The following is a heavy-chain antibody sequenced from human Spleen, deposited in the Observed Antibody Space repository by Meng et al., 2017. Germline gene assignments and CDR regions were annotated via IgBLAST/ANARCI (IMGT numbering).Heavy chain of an antibody. CDR2: INHSGST. J-gene: IGHJ4*02. Sequence: QWQLRQWGVGLLKPSETLSLTCVVSGGSFSDYYWSWIRQPPGKGLEWIGEINHSGSTNYNPSLESRATISVDTSQNNLSLKLSSVTAADSAVYYCARGPTTMAHDFDYWGQGTLVTVSS. CDR3: ARGPTTMAHDFDY. V-gene: IGHV4-34*01. D-gene: IGHD4-11*01. CDR1: GGSFSDYY.